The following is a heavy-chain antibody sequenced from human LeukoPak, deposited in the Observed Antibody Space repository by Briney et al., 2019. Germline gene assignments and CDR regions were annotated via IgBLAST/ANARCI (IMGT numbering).Heavy chain of an antibody. CDR1: GFTFSRYG. Sequence: GGPLRLSCAASGFTFSRYGIPGARQATGKGLGWVAFIRYDGSNKYNAGSVKGRFTISRDNSKNTRYLQMNGLRAEDTAVYYSAVHVCSIWGQETMVTVSS. D-gene: IGHD2-15*01. CDR3: AVHVCSI. J-gene: IGHJ3*02. CDR2: IRYDGSNK. V-gene: IGHV3-30*02.